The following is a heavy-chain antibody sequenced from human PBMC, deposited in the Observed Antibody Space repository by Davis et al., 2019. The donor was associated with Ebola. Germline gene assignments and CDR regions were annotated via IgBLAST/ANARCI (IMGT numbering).Heavy chain of an antibody. CDR2: IIPILGIA. J-gene: IGHJ4*02. V-gene: IGHV1-69*04. D-gene: IGHD1-26*01. CDR1: GYTFTNYG. CDR3: ARGVGATTGY. Sequence: AASVKVSCKASGYTFTNYGISWVRQAPGQGLEWMGRIIPILGIANYAQKFQGRVTITADKSTSTAYMELSSLRSEDTAVYYCARGVGATTGYWGQGTLVTVSS.